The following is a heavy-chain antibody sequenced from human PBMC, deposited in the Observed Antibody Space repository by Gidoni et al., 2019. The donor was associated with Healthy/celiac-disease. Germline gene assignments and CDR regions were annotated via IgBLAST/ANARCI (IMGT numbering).Heavy chain of an antibody. CDR2: ISSSSSYI. V-gene: IGHV3-21*01. D-gene: IGHD1-26*01. CDR1: GFTFSSYS. J-gene: IGHJ4*02. CDR3: ARDSLGATTFY. Sequence: EVQLVESGGGLVKPGGSLSLSCAASGFTFSSYSMNWVRQAPGKGLEWVSSISSSSSYIYYADSVKGRFTISRDNAKNSLYLQMNSLRAEDTAVYYCARDSLGATTFYWGQGTLVTVSS.